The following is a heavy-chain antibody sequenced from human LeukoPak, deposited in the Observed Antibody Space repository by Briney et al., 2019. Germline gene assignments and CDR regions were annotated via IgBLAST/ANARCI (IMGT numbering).Heavy chain of an antibody. J-gene: IGHJ6*03. CDR2: INAGNGDT. Sequence: ASVKVSCKASGYTFTTYTIHWVRQAPGQRLEWMGWINAGNGDTKYSQEFQDRVTITRDTSASTAYMELSSLRSEDMAVYYCARARYETRIWPKSRYDYYHYMDVWGKGTTVTVSS. V-gene: IGHV1-3*03. CDR3: ARARYETRIWPKSRYDYYHYMDV. D-gene: IGHD3-3*01. CDR1: GYTFTTYT.